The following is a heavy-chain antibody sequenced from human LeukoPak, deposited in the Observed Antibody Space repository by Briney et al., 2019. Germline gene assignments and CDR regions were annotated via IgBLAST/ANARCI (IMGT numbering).Heavy chain of an antibody. V-gene: IGHV4-34*01. CDR2: INHSGST. J-gene: IGHJ4*02. D-gene: IGHD3-10*01. CDR1: GGSFSGYY. CDR3: ARHKMVRGSANFDC. Sequence: PSETLSLTCAVYGGSFSGYYWSWIRQPPGKGLEWIGEINHSGSTNYNPSLKSRVTISVDTSKNQFSLKLSSVTAADTAVHYCARHKMVRGSANFDCWGQGTLVTVSS.